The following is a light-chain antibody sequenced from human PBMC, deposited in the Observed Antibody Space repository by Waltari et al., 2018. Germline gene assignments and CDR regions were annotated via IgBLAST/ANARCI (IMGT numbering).Light chain of an antibody. J-gene: IGKJ4*01. CDR1: QGISSY. CDR2: YAN. Sequence: IQMSQSPSSLSASVGDRVTITCRASQGISSYLNWYQQKPGKAPKLLIYYANSLASGVPSRFSGSGSGTEFTLTISSLQPEDFATYYCQQGNSNPLTFVGGTKVEIK. CDR3: QQGNSNPLT. V-gene: IGKV1-13*02.